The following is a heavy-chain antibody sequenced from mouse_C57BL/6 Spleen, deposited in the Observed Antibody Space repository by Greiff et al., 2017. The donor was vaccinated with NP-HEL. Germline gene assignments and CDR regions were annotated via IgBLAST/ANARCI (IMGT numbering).Heavy chain of an antibody. J-gene: IGHJ2*01. Sequence: VQLQQSGAELVKPGASVKISCKASGYTFTDYYINWVKQRPGQGLEWIGNIGPGSGSTYYNEKFKGKATLTADKSSSTAYMQLSSLTSEDSAVYFCARSHYYGNYGRFFDYWGQGTTLTVSS. V-gene: IGHV1-77*01. CDR3: ARSHYYGNYGRFFDY. CDR1: GYTFTDYY. D-gene: IGHD2-1*01. CDR2: IGPGSGST.